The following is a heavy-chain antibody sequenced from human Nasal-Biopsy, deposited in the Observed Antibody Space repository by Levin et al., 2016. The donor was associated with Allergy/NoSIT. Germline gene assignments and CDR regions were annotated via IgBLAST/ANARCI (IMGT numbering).Heavy chain of an antibody. CDR1: GYTITNYF. D-gene: IGHD5-12*01. V-gene: IGHV1-2*02. J-gene: IGHJ4*02. Sequence: ASVKVSCKTSGYTITNYFVHWVRQAPGQGFEWMGWITPSSGDTFFAQKFQGRVTLTSDTSVTTVYMELSSLTSADTAVYFCAGGLGATYNFDYWGQGTLVTVSA. CDR3: AGGLGATYNFDY. CDR2: ITPSSGDT.